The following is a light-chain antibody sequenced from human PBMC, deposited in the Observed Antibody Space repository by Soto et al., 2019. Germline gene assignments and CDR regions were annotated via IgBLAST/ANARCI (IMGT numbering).Light chain of an antibody. CDR3: QEYIQWPPGM. CDR2: DTS. J-gene: IGKJ1*01. V-gene: IGKV3-15*01. CDR1: QFVSSR. Sequence: DIVATQSPATLSASPGERVTLSCRASQFVSSRLAWYQRRPGQVPRLLIYDTSTRAPGISARFSGSGSGTEFTLTISSLQSEYFAVYYCQEYIQWPPGMFGPGTTGDIK.